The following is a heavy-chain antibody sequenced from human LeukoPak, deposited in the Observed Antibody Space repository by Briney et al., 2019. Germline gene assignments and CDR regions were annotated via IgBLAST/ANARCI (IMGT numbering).Heavy chain of an antibody. V-gene: IGHV3-74*01. CDR2: INLDGSST. CDR1: GFTFSSYW. J-gene: IGHJ4*02. CDR3: ARAPPIDY. Sequence: GGSLRLSCAASGFTFSSYWMHWVRHAPGKGLVWVSRINLDGSSTSYADSVKGRFTISRDNAKNTLYLQMNSLRAEDTAVYYCARAPPIDYWGQGTLVTVSS.